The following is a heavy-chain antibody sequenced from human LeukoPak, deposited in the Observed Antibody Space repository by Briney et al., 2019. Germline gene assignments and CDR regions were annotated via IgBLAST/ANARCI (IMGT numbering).Heavy chain of an antibody. V-gene: IGHV3-30*04. D-gene: IGHD3-3*02. CDR3: VRAPPSRHFFDY. CDR2: ISYDGSNK. CDR1: GFTFSSYA. Sequence: GGSLRLSCAASGFTFSSYAMHWVRQAPGKGLEWVAVISYDGSNKYYADSVKGRFTISRDNSKNTLYLQMSSLRAEDTPVYYCVRAPPSRHFFDYWGQGTLVTVSS. J-gene: IGHJ4*02.